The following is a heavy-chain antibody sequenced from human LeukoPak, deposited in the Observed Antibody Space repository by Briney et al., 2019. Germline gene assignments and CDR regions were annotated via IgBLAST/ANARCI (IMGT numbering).Heavy chain of an antibody. D-gene: IGHD3-22*01. Sequence: GGSLRLSCAVSGFTSSSYWMSWVRQAPGKGLEWVSVIYSGGSTYYADSVKGRFTISRDNSKNTLYLQMNSLRAEDTAVYYCARDFTYYYDSSGLDPWGQGTLVTVSS. CDR3: ARDFTYYYDSSGLDP. CDR2: IYSGGST. CDR1: GFTSSSYW. V-gene: IGHV3-66*02. J-gene: IGHJ5*02.